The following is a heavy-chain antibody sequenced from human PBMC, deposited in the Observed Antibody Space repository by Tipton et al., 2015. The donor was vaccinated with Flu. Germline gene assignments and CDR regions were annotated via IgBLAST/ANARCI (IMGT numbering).Heavy chain of an antibody. V-gene: IGHV4-4*07. D-gene: IGHD3-10*01. CDR2: IYSSGIT. CDR1: GGSLSGFY. J-gene: IGHJ4*02. CDR3: ARGSGSGTFVIFDY. Sequence: TLSLTCTVSGGSLSGFYWTWIRQPAGKGLEWIGRIYSSGITKYNPSLKSRVTMSVDTSKNQFSLSLSSVTAADTAVYYCARGSGSGTFVIFDYWGQGTLVAVSS.